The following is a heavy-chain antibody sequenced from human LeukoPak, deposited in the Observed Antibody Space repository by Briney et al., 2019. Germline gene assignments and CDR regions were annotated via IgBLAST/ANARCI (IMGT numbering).Heavy chain of an antibody. D-gene: IGHD3-10*01. V-gene: IGHV1-2*02. J-gene: IGHJ5*02. CDR2: INPNSGGT. Sequence: ASVKVSCKAPGYTFTGYYMHWVRQAPGQGLEWMGWINPNSGGTNYAQKFQGRVTMTRDTSISTAYMELSRLRSDDTAVYYCARAPRITMVRGVIYWFDPWGQGTLVTVSS. CDR3: ARAPRITMVRGVIYWFDP. CDR1: GYTFTGYY.